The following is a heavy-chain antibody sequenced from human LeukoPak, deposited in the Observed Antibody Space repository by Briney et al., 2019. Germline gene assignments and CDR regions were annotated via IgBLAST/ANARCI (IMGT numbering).Heavy chain of an antibody. CDR1: GFSVSNNY. CDR2: IYSGGDK. Sequence: GGSLRLSCAASGFSVSNNYMSWVRQAPGKGLEWVSLIYSGGDKRYAASVKGRFTISRDNSKNTLYLQMDSLRAEDTAVYYCAKDGRWLQLKNAFDIWGQGTMVTVSS. CDR3: AKDGRWLQLKNAFDI. V-gene: IGHV3-53*05. D-gene: IGHD5-24*01. J-gene: IGHJ3*02.